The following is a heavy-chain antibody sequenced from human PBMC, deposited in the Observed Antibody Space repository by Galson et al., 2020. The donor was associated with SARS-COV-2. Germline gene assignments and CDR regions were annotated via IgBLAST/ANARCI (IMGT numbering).Heavy chain of an antibody. CDR1: GFTVTNTY. J-gene: IGHJ4*02. V-gene: IGHV3-53*01. CDR2: IYSGGST. CDR3: AGGVVGGGDYFEY. Sequence: GGSLRLSCAASGFTVTNTYMIWVRQAPGKGLEWVSVIYSGGSTYYADSVKGRFTISRDKSKNTLNLQLNGLTAEDTAVYYCAGGVVGGGDYFEYWGQGTPVTVSS. D-gene: IGHD3-22*01.